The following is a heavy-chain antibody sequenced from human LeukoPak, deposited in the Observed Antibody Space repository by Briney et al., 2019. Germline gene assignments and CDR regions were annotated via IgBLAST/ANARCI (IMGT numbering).Heavy chain of an antibody. CDR2: ISHDGRTE. J-gene: IGHJ1*01. D-gene: IGHD6-25*01. Sequence: PGRSLRLSCAASGFIFSNYGMHWVRQAPGKGLEWVAVISHDGRTEFYADSVKGRFTMSRDNSKNTLDLQMFSLRAEDTAVYYCTKEPTPYTSGWYFQHWGQGTLVTVSS. CDR1: GFIFSNYG. V-gene: IGHV3-30*18. CDR3: TKEPTPYTSGWYFQH.